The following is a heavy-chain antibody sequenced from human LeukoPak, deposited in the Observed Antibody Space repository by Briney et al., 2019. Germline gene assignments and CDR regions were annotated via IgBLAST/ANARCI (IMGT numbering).Heavy chain of an antibody. CDR1: GYTFIGYY. J-gene: IGHJ4*02. CDR3: TRETGSYHGNDY. Sequence: ASVRVSCKASGYTFIGYYMHWVRQAPGQGLEWMGRINPNNGATSYAQKLQGRVTITGDTSISTAYMELSSLRSDDTAVYYCTRETGSYHGNDYWGQGTLVTVSS. V-gene: IGHV1-2*06. CDR2: INPNNGAT. D-gene: IGHD1-26*01.